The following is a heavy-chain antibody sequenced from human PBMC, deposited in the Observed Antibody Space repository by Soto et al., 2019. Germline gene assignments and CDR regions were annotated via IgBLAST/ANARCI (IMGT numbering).Heavy chain of an antibody. J-gene: IGHJ6*02. D-gene: IGHD1-7*01. CDR1: GFAVSSNY. CDR2: IHSGGDT. CDR3: ARSRTGTPYVGMDV. V-gene: IGHV3-66*01. Sequence: EVQLVESGGDLVQPGGSLRLSCAASGFAVSSNYMTWVRQAPGKGLEWVSVIHSGGDTHYADSVRGRFTISRDNSKNTLYLQMNSLRAEDTAVYDCARSRTGTPYVGMDVWGQGTPVTVSS.